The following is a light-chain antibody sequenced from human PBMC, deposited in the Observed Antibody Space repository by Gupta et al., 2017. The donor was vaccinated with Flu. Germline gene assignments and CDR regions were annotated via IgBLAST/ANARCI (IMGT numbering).Light chain of an antibody. J-gene: IGKJ2*01. V-gene: IGKV4-1*01. Sequence: IVMTQSPDSLAVSLGERATINCKSSQSVLYSSNNKNYLAWYQQKPGQPPKLLIYWASTRVSGVPDRFSGSGSGTDFTLTISSLQAEDVAVYYCHQFHRTPLTFGQGTKVEIK. CDR3: HQFHRTPLT. CDR2: WAS. CDR1: QSVLYSSNNKNY.